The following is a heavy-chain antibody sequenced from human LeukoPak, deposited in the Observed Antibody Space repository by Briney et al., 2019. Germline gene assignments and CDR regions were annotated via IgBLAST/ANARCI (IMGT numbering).Heavy chain of an antibody. D-gene: IGHD3-3*01. J-gene: IGHJ3*02. CDR3: ASEPDTLFGVVTNSRAFDI. V-gene: IGHV1-2*02. CDR1: GYTFTGYY. CDR2: INPNSGGT. Sequence: ASVKVSCKASGYTFTGYYMHWVRQAPGQGLEWMGWINPNSGGTNYAQKFQGRVTMTRDTSISTAYMELSRLRSDDTAVYYCASEPDTLFGVVTNSRAFDIWGQGTMVTVSS.